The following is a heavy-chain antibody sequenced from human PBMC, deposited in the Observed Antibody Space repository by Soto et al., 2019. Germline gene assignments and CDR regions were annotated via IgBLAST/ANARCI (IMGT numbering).Heavy chain of an antibody. Sequence: GESLKISCKGSGYSFAGYWITWVRQKPGKGVEWMGRIDPSDSQTYYSPSFRGHVTISVTKSITTVFLQWSSLRASDTAMYYCARQIYDSDTGPNFQYYFDSWGQGTPVTVSS. CDR2: IDPSDSQT. CDR1: GYSFAGYW. D-gene: IGHD3-22*01. J-gene: IGHJ4*02. CDR3: ARQIYDSDTGPNFQYYFDS. V-gene: IGHV5-10-1*01.